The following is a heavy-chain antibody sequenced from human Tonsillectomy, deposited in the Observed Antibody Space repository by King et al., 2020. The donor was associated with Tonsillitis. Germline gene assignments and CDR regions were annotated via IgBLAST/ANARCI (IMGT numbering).Heavy chain of an antibody. CDR1: GFTFSTYG. V-gene: IGHV3-21*01. J-gene: IGHJ4*02. Sequence: VQLVESGGVVVKPGGSVRLSCVGSGFTFSTYGMNWVRQAPGKGLEWVSSISHSTAYIYYADSLTGRFTISRDNARNSLYLQINSLRDDETAVYYCVGDGGDYYDTSAYYSNFDYWGQGTPVTVSS. CDR3: VGDGGDYYDTSAYYSNFDY. CDR2: ISHSTAYI. D-gene: IGHD3-22*01.